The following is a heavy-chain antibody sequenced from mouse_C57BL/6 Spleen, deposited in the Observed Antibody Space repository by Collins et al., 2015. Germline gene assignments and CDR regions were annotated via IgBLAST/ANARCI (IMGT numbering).Heavy chain of an antibody. CDR2: ISDGGSYT. Sequence: EVQLVESGGGLVKPGGSLKLSCAASGFTFSDYYMYWVRQTPEKRLEWVATISDGGSYTYYPDSVKGRFTISRDNAKNNLYLQMSSLKSEDTAMYYCARDDYYGSSYGAMDYWGQGTSVTVSS. D-gene: IGHD1-1*01. V-gene: IGHV5-4*02. J-gene: IGHJ4*01. CDR3: ARDDYYGSSYGAMDY. CDR1: GFTFSDYY.